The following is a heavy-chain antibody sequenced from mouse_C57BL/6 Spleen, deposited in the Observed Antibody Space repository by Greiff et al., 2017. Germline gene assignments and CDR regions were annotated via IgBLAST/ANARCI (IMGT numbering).Heavy chain of an antibody. J-gene: IGHJ1*03. V-gene: IGHV1-26*01. CDR3: ASRLLRWYFDV. CDR1: GYTFTDYY. D-gene: IGHD2-3*01. CDR2: INPNNGGT. Sequence: EVQLQQSGPELVKPGASVKISCKASGYTFTDYYMNWVKQSPGKSLEWIGDINPNNGGTSYNQKFKGKATLTVDKSSSTAYMELRSLTSEDSAVYYCASRLLRWYFDVWGTGTTVTVSS.